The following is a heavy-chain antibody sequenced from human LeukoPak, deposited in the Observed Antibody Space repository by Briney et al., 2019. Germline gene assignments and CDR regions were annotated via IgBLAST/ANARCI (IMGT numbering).Heavy chain of an antibody. CDR3: ARGRETWIWECGEFDY. D-gene: IGHD5-12*01. V-gene: IGHV3-48*03. Sequence: GGSLRLSCAASGFTFSSYEMNWVRQAPGKGLEWVSYISSSGSTIYYADSVKGRFTISRDNAKNSLYLQMNRLRAEDTAVYYCARGRETWIWECGEFDYWGQGTLVTVSS. CDR1: GFTFSSYE. CDR2: ISSSGSTI. J-gene: IGHJ4*02.